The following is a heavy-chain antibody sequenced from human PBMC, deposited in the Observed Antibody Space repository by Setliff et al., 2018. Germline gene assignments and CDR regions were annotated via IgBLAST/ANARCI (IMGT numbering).Heavy chain of an antibody. CDR3: ASSRGQLRYSYGPNWFDP. J-gene: IGHJ5*02. D-gene: IGHD5-18*01. CDR2: IHTSGTT. V-gene: IGHV4-61*02. Sequence: SETLSLTCTVSGGSIRNEGYYWNWIRQPAGQGLEWIGRIHTSGTTNYNPSLKSRVTMSMDTSKNHFSLSLKSVTAADTAVYYCASSRGQLRYSYGPNWFDPWGQGTLVTVSS. CDR1: GGSIRNEGYY.